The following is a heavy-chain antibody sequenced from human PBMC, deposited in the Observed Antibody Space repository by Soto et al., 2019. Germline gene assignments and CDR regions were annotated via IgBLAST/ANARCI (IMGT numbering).Heavy chain of an antibody. V-gene: IGHV4-31*03. CDR3: ARDSDITMVRGLKSSLV. CDR2: IYYSGST. Sequence: SETLSLTCTVSGGSISRGGYYWSWIRQHPGKGLEWIGYIYYSGSTYYNPSLKSRVTISVDTSKNQFSLKLSSVTAADTAVYYCARDSDITMVRGLKSSLVWGKGTTVTVSS. D-gene: IGHD3-10*01. J-gene: IGHJ6*04. CDR1: GGSISRGGYY.